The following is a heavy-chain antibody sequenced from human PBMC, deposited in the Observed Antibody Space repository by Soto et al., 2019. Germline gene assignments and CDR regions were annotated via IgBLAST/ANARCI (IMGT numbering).Heavy chain of an antibody. CDR3: ARHPRIAVDNADY. CDR1: GFTFSSYG. J-gene: IGHJ4*02. CDR2: ISYDGSNK. Sequence: PGGSLRLSCAASGFTFSSYGMHWVRQAPGKGLEWVAVISYDGSNKYYADSVKGRFTISRDNPKNTLYLQMNSLRAEDTAVYYCARHPRIAVDNADYWGQGTLVTVSS. V-gene: IGHV3-30*03. D-gene: IGHD6-19*01.